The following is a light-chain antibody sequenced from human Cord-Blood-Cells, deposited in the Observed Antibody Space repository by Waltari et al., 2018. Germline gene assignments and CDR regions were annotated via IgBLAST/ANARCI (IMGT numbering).Light chain of an antibody. CDR3: QQNYSTPRT. CDR1: QSISSY. Sequence: DIQMTQSPSSLSASVGDRVTITCRASQSISSYLNWYQQKPGKAPKLLIYADSSLQSGVPSRFSGIGSGTDFTFTISSLQPEDFATYYCQQNYSTPRTFGPGTKVDIK. V-gene: IGKV1-39*01. CDR2: ADS. J-gene: IGKJ3*01.